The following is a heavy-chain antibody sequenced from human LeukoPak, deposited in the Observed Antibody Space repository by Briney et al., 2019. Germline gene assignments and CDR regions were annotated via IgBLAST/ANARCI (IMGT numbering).Heavy chain of an antibody. Sequence: GASVKVSCKASGYTFTSYGISWVRQAPGQGLEWMGWISAYNGNTNYAQKLQGRVTMTTDTSTSTAYMELRSLRSDDTAVYYCARHRHYYDFWSGYYGNYFDYWGQGTLATVSS. CDR1: GYTFTSYG. V-gene: IGHV1-18*01. D-gene: IGHD3-3*01. CDR3: ARHRHYYDFWSGYYGNYFDY. CDR2: ISAYNGNT. J-gene: IGHJ4*02.